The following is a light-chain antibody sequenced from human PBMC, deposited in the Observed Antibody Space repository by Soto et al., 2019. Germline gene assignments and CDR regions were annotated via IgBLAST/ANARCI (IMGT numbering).Light chain of an antibody. CDR1: QSVGRS. V-gene: IGKV1-5*01. J-gene: IGKJ1*01. CDR2: GVS. CDR3: QQFYKGWT. Sequence: DIQMTQSPSTLSASVGDRVTITCRASQSVGRSLAWYQQQPGKAPKLLIYGVSTLVSGVPSRFSGFGSGTEFTLSISSLQPGDFGTYYCQQFYKGWTFGQGTRV.